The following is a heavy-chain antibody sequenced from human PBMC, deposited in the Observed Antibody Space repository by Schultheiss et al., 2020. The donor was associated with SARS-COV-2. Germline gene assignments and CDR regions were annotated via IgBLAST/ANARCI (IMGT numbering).Heavy chain of an antibody. V-gene: IGHV4-39*07. CDR3: ARGRNSIFGVVLTTKSYYYYGMDV. CDR1: GGSISSSSYY. CDR2: IYYSGST. D-gene: IGHD3-3*01. J-gene: IGHJ6*02. Sequence: SETLSLTCTVSGGSISSSSYYWGWIRQPPGKGLEWIGSIYYSGSTYYNPSLKSLVTISVDTSKNQFSLKLSSVTAADTAVYYCARGRNSIFGVVLTTKSYYYYGMDVWGQGTTVTVSS.